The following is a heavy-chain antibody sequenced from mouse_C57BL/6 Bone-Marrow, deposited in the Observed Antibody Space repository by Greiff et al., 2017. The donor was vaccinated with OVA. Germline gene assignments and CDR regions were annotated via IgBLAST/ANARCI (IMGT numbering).Heavy chain of an antibody. CDR3: ANYDYDEGWAMDY. CDR1: GFSLTSYG. J-gene: IGHJ4*01. Sequence: VKVVESGPGLVQPSQSLSITCTVSGFSLTSYGVHWVRQSPGKGLEWLGVIWSGGSTDYNAAFISRLSISKDNSKSQVFFKMNSLQADDTAIYYCANYDYDEGWAMDYWGQGTSVTVSS. V-gene: IGHV2-2*01. D-gene: IGHD2-4*01. CDR2: IWSGGST.